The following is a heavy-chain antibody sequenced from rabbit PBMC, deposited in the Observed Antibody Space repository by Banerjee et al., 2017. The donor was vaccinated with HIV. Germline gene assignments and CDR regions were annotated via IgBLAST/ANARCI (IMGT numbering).Heavy chain of an antibody. CDR2: ISTGNGIT. CDR3: VRASSGYYDYFNF. V-gene: IGHV1S40*01. J-gene: IGHJ4*01. D-gene: IGHD1-1*01. CDR1: GLDFSSGYW. Sequence: QSLEESGGDLVKPGASLTLTCTASGLDFSSGYWICWVRQAPGRGLEWIGCISTGNGITYYASWVNGRFTISSHNAQNTLYLQLNSLTAADTATYFCVRASSGYYDYFNFWGQGTLVTVS.